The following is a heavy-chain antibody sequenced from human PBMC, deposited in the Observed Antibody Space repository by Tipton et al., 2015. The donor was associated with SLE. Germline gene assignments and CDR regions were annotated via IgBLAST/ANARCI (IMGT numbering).Heavy chain of an antibody. CDR2: IYTSGTT. D-gene: IGHD2-15*01. CDR3: ARGDIYCGGGSCYDY. Sequence: TLSLTCTVSGGSISSFYLNWIRQPAGKELEWIGRIYTSGTTNYNPPLKSRVTISVDTSKNQFSLKLRSVTAADTAVYYCARGDIYCGGGSCYDYWGQGTLVTVSS. CDR1: GGSISSFY. J-gene: IGHJ4*02. V-gene: IGHV4-4*07.